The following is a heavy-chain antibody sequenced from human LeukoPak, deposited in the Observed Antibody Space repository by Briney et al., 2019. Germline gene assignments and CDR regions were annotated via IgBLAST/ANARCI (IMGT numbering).Heavy chain of an antibody. D-gene: IGHD6-13*01. CDR3: VKNSGWYRLDC. J-gene: IGHJ4*02. V-gene: IGHV3-7*03. CDR2: IKEDGSEK. Sequence: GGSLRLSCAASGLTFSNYWMTWVRQAPGKGLEWVANIKEDGSEKYYVDSVKGRFTISRDNAKNSLFLQMDSLRSEDTAVYYCVKNSGWYRLDCCGQGTLVTVSS. CDR1: GLTFSNYW.